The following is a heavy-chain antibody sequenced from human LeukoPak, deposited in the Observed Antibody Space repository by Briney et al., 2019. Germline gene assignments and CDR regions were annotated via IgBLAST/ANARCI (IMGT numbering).Heavy chain of an antibody. CDR3: ARAKRCSGGSCYSALSWFDP. CDR2: IKQDGSEK. D-gene: IGHD2-15*01. J-gene: IGHJ5*02. V-gene: IGHV3-7*03. Sequence: PGGSLRLSCAASGFTFSSYWMSWVRQAPGKGLEWVANIKQDGSEKYYVDSVKGRFTISRDNAKNSLYLQMNSLRAEDTAAYYCARAKRCSGGSCYSALSWFDPWGQGTLVTVSS. CDR1: GFTFSSYW.